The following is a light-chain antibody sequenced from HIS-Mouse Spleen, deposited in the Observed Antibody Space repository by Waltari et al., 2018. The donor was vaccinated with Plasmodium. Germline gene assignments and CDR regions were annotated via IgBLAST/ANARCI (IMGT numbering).Light chain of an antibody. CDR2: EDS. Sequence: SYELTQPPSVSVSPGQTARITCSGDALPKKYAYWYQQKSGQAPVLVIYEDSKRPAGNPERFSGSSSGTMATLTISGAQVEDEADYDCYSTDSSGNHRVFGGGTKLTVL. J-gene: IGLJ3*02. CDR1: ALPKKY. V-gene: IGLV3-10*01. CDR3: YSTDSSGNHRV.